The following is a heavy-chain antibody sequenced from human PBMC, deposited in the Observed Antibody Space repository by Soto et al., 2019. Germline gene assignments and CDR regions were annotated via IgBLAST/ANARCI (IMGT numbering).Heavy chain of an antibody. CDR1: GFTFSNAR. Sequence: GGSLRLSCAASGFTFSNARMNWVRQAPGKGLEWVGRIKSKTDGGTTDYAAPVKGRFTISRDDSKNTLYLQMNSLKTEDTAVYYCTTSTTVTTGPYGMDVWGQGTTVTVSS. V-gene: IGHV3-15*07. D-gene: IGHD4-17*01. J-gene: IGHJ6*02. CDR2: IKSKTDGGTT. CDR3: TTSTTVTTGPYGMDV.